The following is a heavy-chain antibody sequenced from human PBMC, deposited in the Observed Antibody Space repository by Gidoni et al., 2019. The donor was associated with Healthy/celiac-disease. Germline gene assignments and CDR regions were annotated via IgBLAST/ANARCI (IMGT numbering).Heavy chain of an antibody. Sequence: QVQLVESGGGVVQPGRSLRLSCAASGFPFSSYGKPWVRQAPGKGLEWVAVISDDGSNKYYADSVKGRFTISRDNSKNTLYLQMNSLRAEDTAVYYCAKDYDPGAPYYFDYWGQGTLVTVSS. CDR2: ISDDGSNK. J-gene: IGHJ4*02. V-gene: IGHV3-30*18. CDR3: AKDYDPGAPYYFDY. CDR1: GFPFSSYG. D-gene: IGHD3-3*01.